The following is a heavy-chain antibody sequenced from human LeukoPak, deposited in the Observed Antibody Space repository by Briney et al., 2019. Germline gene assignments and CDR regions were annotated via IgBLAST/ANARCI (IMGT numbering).Heavy chain of an antibody. Sequence: GGSLRLSCAAPGFTFSSHSMNWVRQAPGKGLSWVSYISTSGNTKYYADSVQGRFTISRDNARNSLSLQLNSLRDEDTAVYYCVRDRNYFGSGGFDYWGQGALVTVSS. CDR3: VRDRNYFGSGGFDY. V-gene: IGHV3-48*02. CDR1: GFTFSSHS. D-gene: IGHD3-10*01. J-gene: IGHJ4*02. CDR2: ISTSGNTK.